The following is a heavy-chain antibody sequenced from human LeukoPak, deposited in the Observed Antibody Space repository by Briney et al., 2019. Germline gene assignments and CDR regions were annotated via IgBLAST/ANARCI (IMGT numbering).Heavy chain of an antibody. CDR2: ISGSDST. D-gene: IGHD2-21*02. CDR3: AKDRLLNCRGDCYIFDY. Sequence: GGSLRLSCAASGFTFSSYVMNWVRQTPGKGLEWVSSISGSDSTFYADSVKGRFSISRDNSKNTLYLQVNGLRTEDTAVYYCAKDRLLNCRGDCYIFDYWGQGTVVTVSS. J-gene: IGHJ4*02. V-gene: IGHV3-23*01. CDR1: GFTFSSYV.